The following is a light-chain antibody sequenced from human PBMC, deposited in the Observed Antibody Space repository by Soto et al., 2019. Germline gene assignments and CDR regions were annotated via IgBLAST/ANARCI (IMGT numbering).Light chain of an antibody. V-gene: IGKV1-33*01. Sequence: HSPSSLSASVGNRVTITCQASQGIGNYLTWYQQRLGKAPKLLIYDASTLETGVPSRFSGSGSGTDFTFTISSLQPEDFATYFCQQYGDLPLTFGGGTKVDIK. CDR1: QGIGNY. CDR2: DAS. J-gene: IGKJ4*01. CDR3: QQYGDLPLT.